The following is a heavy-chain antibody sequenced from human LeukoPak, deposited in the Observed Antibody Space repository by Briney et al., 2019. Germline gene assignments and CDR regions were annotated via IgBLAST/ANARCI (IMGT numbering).Heavy chain of an antibody. D-gene: IGHD3-3*01. CDR2: IYYSGST. CDR3: ARDGIGVAARFDY. V-gene: IGHV4-31*03. J-gene: IGHJ4*02. Sequence: SETLSLTCTVSSGSISSGGYYWSWIRQHPGKGLEWIGYIYYSGSTYYNPSLKSRVTISVDTSKNQFSLKLSSVTAADTAVYYCARDGIGVAARFDYWGQGTLVTVSS. CDR1: SGSISSGGYY.